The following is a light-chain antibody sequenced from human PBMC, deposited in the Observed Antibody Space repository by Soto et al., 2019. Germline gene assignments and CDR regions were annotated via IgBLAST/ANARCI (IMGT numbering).Light chain of an antibody. CDR3: QQYSGYWT. CDR2: DAS. J-gene: IGKJ1*01. CDR1: QTISTW. Sequence: DIQMTQSPSTLSASVGDRVSITCRASQTISTWLAWYQQKPGKAPKLLIYDASNLEGGVPSRFSGSASGTESTPPISSVQPDDFAVYYCQQYSGYWTFGQGTKVEIK. V-gene: IGKV1-5*01.